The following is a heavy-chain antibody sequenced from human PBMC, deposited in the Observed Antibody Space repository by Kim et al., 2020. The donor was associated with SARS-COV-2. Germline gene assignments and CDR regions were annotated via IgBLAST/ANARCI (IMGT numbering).Heavy chain of an antibody. V-gene: IGHV3-21*01. J-gene: IGHJ4*01. CDR2: ISSSGSYI. CDR1: GFTFNNYS. D-gene: IGHD3-22*01. Sequence: GGSLRLSCAASGFTFNNYSMNWVRQAPGKGLEWVSSISSSGSYIYYADSVKGRFTISRDNARHSLYLQMNSLRTEDTAVYYCARLRTYYFNSSGSFDYW. CDR3: ARLRTYYFNSSGSFDY.